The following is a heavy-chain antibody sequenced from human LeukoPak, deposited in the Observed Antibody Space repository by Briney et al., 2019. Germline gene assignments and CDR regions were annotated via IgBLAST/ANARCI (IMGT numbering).Heavy chain of an antibody. CDR2: ISAYNGNT. V-gene: IGHV1-18*01. J-gene: IGHJ5*02. CDR1: GYTFTSYA. CDR3: VIGGDFSSWSTWLDP. D-gene: IGHD6-13*01. Sequence: WASAKVSCKASGYTFTSYAMNWVRQAPGQGLEWMGWISAYNGNTNYAQKLQGRVTMTRDTSTSTAYMELRSLRSDDTAVYYCVIGGDFSSWSTWLDPWGQGNLVTVSS.